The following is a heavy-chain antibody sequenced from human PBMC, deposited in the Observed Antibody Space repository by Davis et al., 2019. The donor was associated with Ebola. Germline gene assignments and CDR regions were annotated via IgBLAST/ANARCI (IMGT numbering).Heavy chain of an antibody. D-gene: IGHD4-17*01. V-gene: IGHV4-61*01. J-gene: IGHJ6*02. CDR2: IYYSGST. CDR3: ARDRSVPPPSYGMDV. Sequence: PSETLSLTCTVSGGSVSSGSYYWSWIRQPPGKGLEWIGYIYYSGSTNYNPSLKSRVTISVDTSKNQFSLKLSSVTAADTAVYYCARDRSVPPPSYGMDVWGQGTTVTVSS. CDR1: GGSVSSGSYY.